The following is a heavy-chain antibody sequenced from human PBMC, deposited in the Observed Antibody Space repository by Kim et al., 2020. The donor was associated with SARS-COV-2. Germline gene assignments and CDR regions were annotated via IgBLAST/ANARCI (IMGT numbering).Heavy chain of an antibody. J-gene: IGHJ4*02. Sequence: ASVNVSCKASGYTFTGYYMHWVRQAPGQELEWMGRINPNSGGTNYAQKFQGRVTMTRETSISTAYMELSRLRSDDTGVYYCARGMKQWVVEGFGMDYWGQGTLVPVSS. CDR1: GYTFTGYY. CDR3: ARGMKQWVVEGFGMDY. V-gene: IGHV1-2*05. CDR2: INPNSGGT. D-gene: IGHD6-19*01.